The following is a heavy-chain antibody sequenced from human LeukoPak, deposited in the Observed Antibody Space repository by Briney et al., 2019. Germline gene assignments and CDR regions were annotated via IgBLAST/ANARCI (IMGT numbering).Heavy chain of an antibody. Sequence: PGGSLRLSYADSGFTFSRRTMNWVRQAPGKGLEWLSSIGSSSRDKYYAASVKGRFTISGDNGESSLYLQMNSLRVEDTAVYYCVGGDQREHWGHGTLVTVSS. CDR3: VGGDQREH. J-gene: IGHJ4*01. CDR2: IGSSSRDK. CDR1: GFTFSRRT. V-gene: IGHV3-21*06.